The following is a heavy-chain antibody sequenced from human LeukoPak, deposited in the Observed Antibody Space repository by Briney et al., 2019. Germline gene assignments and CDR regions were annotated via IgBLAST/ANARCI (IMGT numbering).Heavy chain of an antibody. CDR2: ISSSGSTI. D-gene: IGHD5-18*01. Sequence: GGSLRLSCAASGFTFSSYEMNWVRQAPGKGLEWVSYISSSGSTIYYADSVKGRFTISRDNAKNSLYLQMNSLRAEDTAVYYCATYVDTAMVRDYWGQGTLVTVSS. J-gene: IGHJ4*02. V-gene: IGHV3-48*03. CDR3: ATYVDTAMVRDY. CDR1: GFTFSSYE.